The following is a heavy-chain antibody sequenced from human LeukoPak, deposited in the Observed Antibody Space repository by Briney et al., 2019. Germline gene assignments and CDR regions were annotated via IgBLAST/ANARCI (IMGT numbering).Heavy chain of an antibody. J-gene: IGHJ4*02. CDR1: GGSISSGSYY. Sequence: SETLSLTCTVSGGSISSGSYYWSWIRQPAGKGLEWIGRIYTSGSINYNPSLKSRVTISVDTSKNQFSLKLSSVTAADTALYYCSREGYDILTGYYIVDWGQGTLVTVSS. CDR3: SREGYDILTGYYIVD. D-gene: IGHD3-9*01. CDR2: IYTSGSI. V-gene: IGHV4-61*02.